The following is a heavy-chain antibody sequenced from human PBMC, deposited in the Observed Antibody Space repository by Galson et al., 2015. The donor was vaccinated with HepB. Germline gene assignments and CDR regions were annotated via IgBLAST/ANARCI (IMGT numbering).Heavy chain of an antibody. CDR2: INTNTGNP. V-gene: IGHV7-4-1*02. CDR3: ARVISPNYYYYMDV. J-gene: IGHJ6*03. D-gene: IGHD2/OR15-2a*01. CDR1: GYTFTNYA. Sequence: SVKVSCKASGYTFTNYAMNWVRQAPGQGLEWMGWINTNTGNPTYAQCFTGRFVFSLDTSVSTAYLKISSLKAEDTAVYYCARVISPNYYYYMDVWGKGTTVTVSS.